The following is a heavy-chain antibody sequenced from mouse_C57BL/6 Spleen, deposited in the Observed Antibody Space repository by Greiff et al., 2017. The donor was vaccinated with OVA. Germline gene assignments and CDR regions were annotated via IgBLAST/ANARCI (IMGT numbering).Heavy chain of an antibody. Sequence: QVQLQQPGAELVKPGASVKLSCKASGYTFTSHWMQWVKQRPGQGLEWIGEIDPSDSYTNYNQKFKGKATLTVDTSSSTAYMQLSSLTSEDSAVYYCARNWDVDYWGQGTTLTVSS. CDR2: IDPSDSYT. V-gene: IGHV1-50*01. CDR3: ARNWDVDY. D-gene: IGHD4-1*01. CDR1: GYTFTSHW. J-gene: IGHJ2*01.